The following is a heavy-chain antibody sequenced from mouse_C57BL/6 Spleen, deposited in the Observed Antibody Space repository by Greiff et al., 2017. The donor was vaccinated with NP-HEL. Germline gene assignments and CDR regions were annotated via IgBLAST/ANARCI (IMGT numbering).Heavy chain of an antibody. Sequence: VQLQQPGTELVKPGASVKLSCKASGYTFTSYWMHWVKQRPGQGLEWIGNINPSNGGTNYNEKFKSKATLTVDKSSSTAYMQLSSLTSEESAVYYGARGVTTVVGLYAMDYWGQGTSVTVSS. J-gene: IGHJ4*01. CDR3: ARGVTTVVGLYAMDY. CDR1: GYTFTSYW. D-gene: IGHD1-1*01. V-gene: IGHV1-53*01. CDR2: INPSNGGT.